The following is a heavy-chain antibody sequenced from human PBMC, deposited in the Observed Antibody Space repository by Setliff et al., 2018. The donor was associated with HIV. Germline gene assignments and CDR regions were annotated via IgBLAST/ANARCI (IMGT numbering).Heavy chain of an antibody. J-gene: IGHJ4*02. CDR3: AIRGSSGWYVGGYFDY. D-gene: IGHD6-19*01. Sequence: SETLSLTCTVSGDSISSHYWSWIRQPPGKGLEWIGYIYYSGNTNYNPSLKSRVTISVDTSKNQFSLKLSSVTAADTAVYYCAIRGSSGWYVGGYFDYWGQGTLVTVSS. CDR1: GDSISSHY. CDR2: IYYSGNT. V-gene: IGHV4-59*11.